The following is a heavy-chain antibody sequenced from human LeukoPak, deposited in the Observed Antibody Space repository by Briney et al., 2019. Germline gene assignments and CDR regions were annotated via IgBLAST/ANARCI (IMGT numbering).Heavy chain of an antibody. J-gene: IGHJ4*02. CDR1: SGSISSFY. V-gene: IGHV4-59*12. CDR3: ARVLGAAGTVDY. Sequence: PSETLSLTCTVSSGSISSFYWSWFRQPPGKGLEWIGYIYYSGSTYYNPSLKSRVTISVDTSKNQFSLKLSSVTAADTAVYYCARVLGAAGTVDYWGQGTLVTVSS. CDR2: IYYSGST. D-gene: IGHD6-13*01.